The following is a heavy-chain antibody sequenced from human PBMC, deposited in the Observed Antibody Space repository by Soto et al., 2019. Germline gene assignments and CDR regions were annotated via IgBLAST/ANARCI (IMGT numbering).Heavy chain of an antibody. CDR2: ISWDGGST. J-gene: IGHJ6*02. D-gene: IGHD2-2*01. V-gene: IGHV3-43*01. CDR1: GFTFDDYT. Sequence: EVQLVESGGVVVQPGGSLRLSCAASGFTFDDYTMHWVRQAPGKGLEWVSLISWDGGSTYYADSVKGRFTISRDNSKNSLYLQRNSLRTEDTAWYSCAKDMVGYCSSTSCYNYYYYGMGVWGQGTTVTVSS. CDR3: AKDMVGYCSSTSCYNYYYYGMGV.